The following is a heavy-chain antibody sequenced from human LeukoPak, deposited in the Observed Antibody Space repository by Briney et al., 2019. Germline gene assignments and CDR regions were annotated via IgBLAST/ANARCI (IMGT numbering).Heavy chain of an antibody. D-gene: IGHD3-10*01. V-gene: IGHV3-21*01. CDR3: ARAPRWFGGIYYFDY. Sequence: GGSLRLSCAASGFTFSSYNMNWVRQAPGKGLEWVSSISSSSDYIYYADSVKGRFTISRDNAKNSLYLQMKSLRAEDTAVYYCARAPRWFGGIYYFDYWGQGTLVTVSS. CDR1: GFTFSSYN. CDR2: ISSSSDYI. J-gene: IGHJ4*02.